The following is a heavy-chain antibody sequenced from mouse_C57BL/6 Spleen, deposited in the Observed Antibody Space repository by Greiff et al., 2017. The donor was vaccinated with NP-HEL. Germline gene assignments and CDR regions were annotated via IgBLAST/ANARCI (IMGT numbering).Heavy chain of an antibody. J-gene: IGHJ2*01. CDR1: GYTFTSYW. CDR2: INPSNGGT. V-gene: IGHV1-53*01. Sequence: QVQLQQPGTELVKPGASVKLSCKASGYTFTSYWMHWVKQRPGQGLEWIGNINPSNGGTNYNEKFKSKATLTVDKSSSTAYMQLSSLTSEDSGGYYCASYYYGSSYVADYWGQGTTLTVSS. CDR3: ASYYYGSSYVADY. D-gene: IGHD1-1*01.